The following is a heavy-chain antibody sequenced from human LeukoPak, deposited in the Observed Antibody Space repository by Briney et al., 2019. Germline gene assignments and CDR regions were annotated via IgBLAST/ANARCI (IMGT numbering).Heavy chain of an antibody. CDR2: ISSSST. J-gene: IGHJ4*02. D-gene: IGHD1-7*01. CDR1: GFTFSTYS. V-gene: IGHV3-21*01. Sequence: GGSPRLSCTASGFTFSTYSMNWVRQAPGKGLEWVSSISSSSTYADSVKGRFTISRDNAKNSLYPQMNSLRAEDTAVYYCAREENSRQDLKYWGQGTLATVSS. CDR3: AREENSRQDLKY.